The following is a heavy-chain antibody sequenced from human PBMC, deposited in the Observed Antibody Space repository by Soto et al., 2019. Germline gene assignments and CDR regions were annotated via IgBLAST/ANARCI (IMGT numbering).Heavy chain of an antibody. J-gene: IGHJ4*02. D-gene: IGHD2-21*01. V-gene: IGHV3-33*01. CDR1: GFTFSSYG. CDR3: AREQRRRGGAYCDY. Sequence: QVQLVESGGGVVQPGRSLRLSCAASGFTFSSYGMHWVRQAPGKGLEWVAVIWYDGSNKYYADSVKGRFTISRDNAKNSLYLQMNSLRAEDTAVYYCAREQRRRGGAYCDYWGQGTLVTVSS. CDR2: IWYDGSNK.